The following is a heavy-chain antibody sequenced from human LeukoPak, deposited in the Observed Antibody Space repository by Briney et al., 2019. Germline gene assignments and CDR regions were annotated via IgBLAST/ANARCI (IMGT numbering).Heavy chain of an antibody. CDR2: ISGGGETT. CDR1: GFTFNNYA. Sequence: GGSLRLSCAASGFTFNNYAMNWVRQAPGKGLEWVSSISGGGETTYYADSAKGRFTISRDNSQNTLYLQMNSLRAEDAAVYYCARDYADYVGYFFFDYWGQGTLVTVSS. D-gene: IGHD4-17*01. J-gene: IGHJ4*02. CDR3: ARDYADYVGYFFFDY. V-gene: IGHV3-23*01.